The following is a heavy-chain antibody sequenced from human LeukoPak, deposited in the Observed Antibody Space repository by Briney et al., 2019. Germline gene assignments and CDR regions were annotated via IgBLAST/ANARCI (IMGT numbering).Heavy chain of an antibody. J-gene: IGHJ5*02. D-gene: IGHD3-3*01. CDR2: SNAGNGNT. CDR1: GYTFTSYA. Sequence: EASVKVSCKASGYTFTSYAMHSVRQAPGQRFEWMGGSNAGNGNTKYSQEFQGRVTITRDTSASTAYMQLSSLTSDDTAVYYCATRRLERRPGSWFDPWGQGTLVTVSS. V-gene: IGHV1-3*02. CDR3: ATRRLERRPGSWFDP.